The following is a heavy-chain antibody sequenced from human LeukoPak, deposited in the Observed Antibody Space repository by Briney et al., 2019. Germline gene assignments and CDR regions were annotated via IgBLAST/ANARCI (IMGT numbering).Heavy chain of an antibody. CDR1: GYTFTSYG. CDR2: ISAYNGNT. V-gene: IGHV1-18*01. CDR3: ARGIPSIAAAGEDFDY. Sequence: ASVKVSCKASGYTFTSYGISWVRQAPGQGLEWMGWISAYNGNTNYAQKLQGRVTMTTDTSTSTAYMELRSLRSDDTAVYYCARGIPSIAAAGEDFDYWGQGTLVTVSS. D-gene: IGHD6-13*01. J-gene: IGHJ4*02.